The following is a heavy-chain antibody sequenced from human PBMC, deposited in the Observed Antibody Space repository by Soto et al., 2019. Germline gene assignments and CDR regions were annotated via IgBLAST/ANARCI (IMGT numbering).Heavy chain of an antibody. D-gene: IGHD2-2*01. J-gene: IGHJ6*02. CDR3: ARLGGHCSSSSCFGFYVMDV. CDR2: IYYNENT. CDR1: NGSINSSISY. V-gene: IGHV4-39*01. Sequence: SETLSLTCTVSNGSINSSISYWGWIRQPPGGGLAWIGSIYYNENTYYNPSLKSRVTISVDTSKNQFSLILTSVTAADTAVYYCARLGGHCSSSSCFGFYVMDVWDQGTTVTVSS.